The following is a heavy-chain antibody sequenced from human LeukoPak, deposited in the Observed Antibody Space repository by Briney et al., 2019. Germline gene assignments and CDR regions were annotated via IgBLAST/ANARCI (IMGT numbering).Heavy chain of an antibody. CDR3: AGREVVTAIRDAFDI. Sequence: SETLSLTCLVCVGSLRSYYWSWIRQPPGKGLEWIGYIYYSGSTNYNPSLKSRVTISVDTSKNQFSLKLSSVTAADTAVYYCAGREVVTAIRDAFDIWGQGTMVTVSS. CDR2: IYYSGST. CDR1: VGSLRSYY. D-gene: IGHD2-21*02. J-gene: IGHJ3*02. V-gene: IGHV4-59*01.